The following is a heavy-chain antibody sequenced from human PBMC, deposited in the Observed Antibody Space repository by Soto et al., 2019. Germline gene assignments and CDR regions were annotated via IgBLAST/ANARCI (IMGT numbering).Heavy chain of an antibody. Sequence: EVQLLESGGGVVQPGGSLRLSCEASGFNFKKFAMGWVRQAPGEGLEWVSGISCCGGSTSYADSVKSRFSLARDDSKNTLSLQLNSLRVEDTARYYCAKADGEQWLIPHLDNWGQGTLVTVS. CDR1: GFNFKKFA. V-gene: IGHV3-23*01. J-gene: IGHJ4*02. CDR3: AKADGEQWLIPHLDN. D-gene: IGHD6-19*01. CDR2: ISCCGGST.